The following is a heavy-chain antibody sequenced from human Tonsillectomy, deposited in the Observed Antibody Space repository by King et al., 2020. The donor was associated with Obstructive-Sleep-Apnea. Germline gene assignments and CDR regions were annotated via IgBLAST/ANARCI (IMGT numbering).Heavy chain of an antibody. Sequence: QLQESGPGLVKPSETLSLTCTVSGGSISSNSYWGWIRQPPGKGLEWIGHIYYSGSTYYHPSLKSRVTISVDTSKNQFSLELTSVTAANTAVYYCARTDRDIAMGLFDYWGQGTLVTVSS. D-gene: IGHD5-18*01. CDR2: IYYSGST. J-gene: IGHJ4*02. V-gene: IGHV4-39*07. CDR1: GGSISSNSY. CDR3: ARTDRDIAMGLFDY.